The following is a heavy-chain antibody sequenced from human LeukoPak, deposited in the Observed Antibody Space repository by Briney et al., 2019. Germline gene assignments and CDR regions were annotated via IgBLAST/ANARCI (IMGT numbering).Heavy chain of an antibody. V-gene: IGHV1-8*01. CDR2: MNPNSGNT. CDR1: GYTFTSYD. CDR3: ASFIKDRYYYYYGMDV. J-gene: IGHJ6*02. Sequence: GASVKVSCRASGYTFTSYDINWVRQATGQGLEWMGWMNPNSGNTGNAQKFQGRVTMTRNTSISTAYMELSSLRSEDTAVYYCASFIKDRYYYYYGMDVWGQGTTVTVSS.